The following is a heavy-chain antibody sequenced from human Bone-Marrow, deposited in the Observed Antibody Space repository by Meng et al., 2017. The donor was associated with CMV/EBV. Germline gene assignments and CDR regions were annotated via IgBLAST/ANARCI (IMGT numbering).Heavy chain of an antibody. Sequence: GGSLRLSCAASGFTFSSYAMSWVRQAPGKGLEWVSAISGSGGSTYYAASVKGRFTISRDNSKNTLYLQMNSLRAEDTAVYSCAKKLYGDYAFDIWGQGKMVTFSS. CDR3: AKKLYGDYAFDI. CDR1: GFTFSSYA. CDR2: ISGSGGST. V-gene: IGHV3-23*01. D-gene: IGHD4-17*01. J-gene: IGHJ3*02.